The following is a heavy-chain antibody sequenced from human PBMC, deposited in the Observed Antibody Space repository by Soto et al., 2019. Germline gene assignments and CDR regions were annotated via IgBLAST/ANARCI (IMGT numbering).Heavy chain of an antibody. CDR3: ARDLALPYQSPGAGMDV. CDR1: GFTFSSYG. V-gene: IGHV3-33*01. Sequence: PGGSLRLSCAASGFTFSSYGMHWVRQAPGKGLEWVAVIWYDGSNKYYADSVKGRFTISRGNSKNTLYLQMNSLRAEDTAVYYCARDLALPYQSPGAGMDVWGQGTTVTVSS. J-gene: IGHJ6*02. CDR2: IWYDGSNK. D-gene: IGHD1-26*01.